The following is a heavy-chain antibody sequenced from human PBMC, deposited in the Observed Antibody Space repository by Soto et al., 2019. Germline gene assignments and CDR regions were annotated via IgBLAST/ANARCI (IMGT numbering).Heavy chain of an antibody. V-gene: IGHV3-23*01. Sequence: QPGWSLTLSCPSYVFACLSYAMRSVRQAPGKGLEWVSAISGSGGSTYYADSVKGRFTISRDNSKNTLYLQMNSLRAEDTAVYYCAKILGIAVSFCLYWGQGTLVTVSS. CDR3: AKILGIAVSFCLY. D-gene: IGHD6-19*01. CDR2: ISGSGGST. J-gene: IGHJ4*02. CDR1: VFACLSYA.